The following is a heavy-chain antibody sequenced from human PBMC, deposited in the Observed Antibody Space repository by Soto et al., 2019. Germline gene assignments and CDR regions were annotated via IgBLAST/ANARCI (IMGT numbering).Heavy chain of an antibody. J-gene: IGHJ4*02. CDR1: GGSISSGGYY. CDR3: ARSKDWNYVSYYFDY. V-gene: IGHV4-31*03. D-gene: IGHD1-7*01. Sequence: QVQLQESGPGLVKPSQTLSLTCTDSGGSISSGGYYWSWIRQHPGKGLEWIGYIYYSGSTYYNPSLKSRVTISVDTSKNQFSLKLSSVTAADTAVYYCARSKDWNYVSYYFDYWGQGTLVTVSS. CDR2: IYYSGST.